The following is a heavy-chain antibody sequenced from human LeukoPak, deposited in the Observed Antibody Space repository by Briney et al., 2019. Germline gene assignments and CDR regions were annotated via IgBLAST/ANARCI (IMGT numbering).Heavy chain of an antibody. D-gene: IGHD3-22*01. Sequence: PGGSLRLSCAASGFTFSSYSMNWVRQAPGKGLEWVSSISSSSSYIYYADSVKGRFTISRDNSKNTLYLQMNSLRAEDTAVYYCARGGGYYDSPQGFDYWGQGTLVTVSS. CDR3: ARGGGYYDSPQGFDY. CDR1: GFTFSSYS. V-gene: IGHV3-21*01. CDR2: ISSSSSYI. J-gene: IGHJ4*02.